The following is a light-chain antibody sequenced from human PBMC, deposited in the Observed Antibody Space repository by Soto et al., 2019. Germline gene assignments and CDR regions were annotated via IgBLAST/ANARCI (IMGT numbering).Light chain of an antibody. CDR3: CSYAGSSTYV. V-gene: IGLV2-23*01. CDR2: EGS. CDR1: SSDVGGYHY. Sequence: QSALTQPPSASESPGQSVTISCTGTSSDVGGYHYVSWYQHHPGRAPKLLIYEGSKRPSGVSNRFSGSKSGNTASLTISGLQAEDEADYYCCSYAGSSTYVFGTGTKLTVL. J-gene: IGLJ1*01.